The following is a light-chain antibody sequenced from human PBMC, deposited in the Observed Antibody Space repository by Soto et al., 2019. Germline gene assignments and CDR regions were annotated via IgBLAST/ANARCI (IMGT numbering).Light chain of an antibody. CDR1: QTVSSS. CDR2: EAS. CDR3: QQHINWPLT. V-gene: IGKV3-11*01. J-gene: IGKJ4*01. Sequence: EIVLTQSPATLSLSPGERATLSCRASQTVSSSLALYQQKPGKAPRLLIYEASNRATGIPARFSGSVSVADFTLSISSLETEDFSLYYCQQHINWPLTFGGGTKVEIK.